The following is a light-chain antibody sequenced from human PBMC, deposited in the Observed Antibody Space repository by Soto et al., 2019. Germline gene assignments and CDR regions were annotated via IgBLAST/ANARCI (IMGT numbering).Light chain of an antibody. CDR1: SSDVGGYNY. Sequence: QSALTQPASVSGSPGQSITISCTGTSSDVGGYNYVYWYQQHPGKAPKLMIYEVSNRPSGVSNRFSDSKSGNTASLTISGLQAEDDDDYYCSSYTSSSPYVFGTGTKLTVL. V-gene: IGLV2-14*01. CDR2: EVS. J-gene: IGLJ1*01. CDR3: SSYTSSSPYV.